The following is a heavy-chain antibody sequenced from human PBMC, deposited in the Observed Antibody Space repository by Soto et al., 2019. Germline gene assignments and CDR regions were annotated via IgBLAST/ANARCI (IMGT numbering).Heavy chain of an antibody. Sequence: QTLSLTGVISGDSVSGDSAAWNWIRHSPSRGLEWLGRTYYRSKWYNDYAVSVKSRITINPDTSKNQFSLHLYSVTPEDTAAYYCAGVTWFRGMGVWGQGTQVTVYS. CDR3: AGVTWFRGMGV. J-gene: IGHJ6*02. D-gene: IGHD3-10*01. V-gene: IGHV6-1*01. CDR2: TYYRSKWYN. CDR1: GDSVSGDSAA.